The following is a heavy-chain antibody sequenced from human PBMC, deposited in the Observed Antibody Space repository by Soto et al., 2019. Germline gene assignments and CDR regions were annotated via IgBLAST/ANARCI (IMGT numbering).Heavy chain of an antibody. CDR3: ARDPGYYGSGSYYKPEASDY. J-gene: IGHJ4*02. D-gene: IGHD3-10*01. CDR1: GFTFSSYS. Sequence: GGSLRLSCAASGFTFSSYSMNWVRQAPGKGLEWVSSISSSSSYIYYADSVKGRFTISRDNAKNSLYLQMNSLRAEDTAVYYCARDPGYYGSGSYYKPEASDYWGQGTLVTVSS. V-gene: IGHV3-21*01. CDR2: ISSSSSYI.